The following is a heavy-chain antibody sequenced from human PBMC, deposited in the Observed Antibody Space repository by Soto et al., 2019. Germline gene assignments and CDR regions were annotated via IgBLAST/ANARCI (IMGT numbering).Heavy chain of an antibody. D-gene: IGHD3-10*01. J-gene: IGHJ6*02. CDR2: IIPLFGTT. CDR3: AAELGFGKLSVV. V-gene: IGHV1-69*01. CDR1: GDTFKNCV. Sequence: QVQVVQSGVEVRRHGSSVKVSCKASGDTFKNCVISWVRQAPGQGLEWMGGIIPLFGTTDFAQRFQGRLTITTDESMTTAYMELSRLRSEDTATYYCAAELGFGKLSVVWGQGTTVIVFS.